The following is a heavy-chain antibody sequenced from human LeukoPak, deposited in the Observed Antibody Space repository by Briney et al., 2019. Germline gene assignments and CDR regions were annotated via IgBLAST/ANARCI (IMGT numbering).Heavy chain of an antibody. CDR2: IYYSGST. J-gene: IGHJ6*02. V-gene: IGHV4-30-4*08. CDR1: DESFSGYY. Sequence: SETLSLTCVVYDESFSGYYWSWIRQPPGKGLEWIGYIYYSGSTYYNPSLKSRVTISVDTSKNQFSLKLSSVTAADTAVYYCARGRNYYYYGMDVWGQGTTVTVSS. CDR3: ARGRNYYYYGMDV.